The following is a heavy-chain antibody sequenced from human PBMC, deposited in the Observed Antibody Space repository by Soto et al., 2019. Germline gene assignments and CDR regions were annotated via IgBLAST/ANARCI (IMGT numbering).Heavy chain of an antibody. J-gene: IGHJ6*02. CDR2: IIPIFGTA. CDR1: GGTFSSYA. CDR3: ALNPHYYDSSGYAYGMDV. Sequence: VASVKVSCKASGGTFSSYAISWVRQAPGQGLEWMGGIIPIFGTANYAQKFQGRVTITADESTSTAYMELSSLRSEDTAVYYCALNPHYYDSSGYAYGMDVWGQGTTVTVSS. V-gene: IGHV1-69*13. D-gene: IGHD3-22*01.